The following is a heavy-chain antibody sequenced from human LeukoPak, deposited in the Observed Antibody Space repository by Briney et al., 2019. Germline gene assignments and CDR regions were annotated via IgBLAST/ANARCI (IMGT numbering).Heavy chain of an antibody. CDR3: TRHHSSSWYSV. CDR2: IYPGDSDT. J-gene: IGHJ4*02. V-gene: IGHV5-51*01. D-gene: IGHD6-13*01. Sequence: GESLKISCKGSGYSFTNNWIGWVRQIPGKGLEWMGIIYPGDSDTRYSPSFQGQVTISADKSISTAYLQWSSLKASDTAMYYCTRHHSSSWYSVWGQGTLAIVSS. CDR1: GYSFTNNW.